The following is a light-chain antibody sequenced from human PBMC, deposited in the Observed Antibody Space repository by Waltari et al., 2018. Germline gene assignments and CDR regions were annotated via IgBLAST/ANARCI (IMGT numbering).Light chain of an antibody. Sequence: EIVLTQSPGTLSLSLGDRATLSCRTSQSITITYLAWYQQKAGQAPRLLVYGVSGRATGIPDRFRGSGSGTDFTLTISGLESEDFAVYYCQQYAILPWTFGQGTKVEIK. CDR2: GVS. V-gene: IGKV3-20*01. J-gene: IGKJ1*01. CDR3: QQYAILPWT. CDR1: QSITITY.